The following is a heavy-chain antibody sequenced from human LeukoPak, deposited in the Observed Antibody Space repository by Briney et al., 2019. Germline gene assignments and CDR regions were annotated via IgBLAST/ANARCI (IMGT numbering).Heavy chain of an antibody. J-gene: IGHJ4*02. CDR1: GFTISDYY. D-gene: IGHD3-22*01. V-gene: IGHV3-11*01. Sequence: PGGSLRLSCAASGFTISDYYMIWIRQGPGKGLEWISYISSSGLTINYADSVKGRFTISRDNAKNSLYLQMNSLGAEDTAVYYCARDGGGTARIVVPDYWGQGTLVTVSS. CDR3: ARDGGGTARIVVPDY. CDR2: ISSSGLTI.